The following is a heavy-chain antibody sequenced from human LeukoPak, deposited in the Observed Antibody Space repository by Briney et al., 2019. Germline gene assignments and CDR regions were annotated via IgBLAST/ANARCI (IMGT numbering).Heavy chain of an antibody. D-gene: IGHD2-15*01. CDR3: ARFLYCSGGSCHERWFDP. J-gene: IGHJ5*02. CDR2: IYSGGSA. V-gene: IGHV3-66*01. Sequence: GGSLRLSCAATGFTVSGNYMSWVRQAPGKGLEWVSVIYSGGSAYYADSVKGRFTISRDNSKNTLYLQMNSLRAEDTAVYYCARFLYCSGGSCHERWFDPWGQGTLVTVSS. CDR1: GFTVSGNY.